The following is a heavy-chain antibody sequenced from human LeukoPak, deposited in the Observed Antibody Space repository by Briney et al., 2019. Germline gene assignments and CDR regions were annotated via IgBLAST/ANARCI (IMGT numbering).Heavy chain of an antibody. Sequence: SSETLSLTCTVSGGSISSYYWSWIRQPPGKGLEWIGYIYYSGSTNYNPSLKSRVTISVDTSKNQLSLNLRSVTAADTAFYYCARGDQEFDIWGQGTMVTVSS. CDR3: ARGDQEFDI. J-gene: IGHJ3*02. V-gene: IGHV4-59*01. CDR2: IYYSGST. CDR1: GGSISSYY.